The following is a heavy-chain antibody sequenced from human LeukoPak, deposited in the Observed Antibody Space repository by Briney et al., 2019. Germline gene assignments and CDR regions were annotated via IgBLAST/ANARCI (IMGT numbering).Heavy chain of an antibody. CDR1: GFTFSSYG. D-gene: IGHD6-13*01. CDR3: AKTTYSSSWYTSS. Sequence: GGSLRLSWSASGFTFSSYGMHWVRQAPGKGLEWVAFIRYDGSNKYYADSVKGRFTISRDNSKNTLYLQMNSLRAEDTAVYYCAKTTYSSSWYTSSWGQGTLVTVSS. J-gene: IGHJ4*02. CDR2: IRYDGSNK. V-gene: IGHV3-30*02.